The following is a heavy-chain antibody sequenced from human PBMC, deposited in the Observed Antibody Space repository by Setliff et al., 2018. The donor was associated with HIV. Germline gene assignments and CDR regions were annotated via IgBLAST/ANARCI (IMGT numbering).Heavy chain of an antibody. J-gene: IGHJ4*02. CDR2: IYYSGST. D-gene: IGHD2-2*01. V-gene: IGHV4-59*11. Sequence: LSLTCTVSGGSISSHYWSWIRQPPGKGLEWIGYIYYSGSTTYSPSLKSRVTISVDTSKNQFSLKLSSVTAADTAVYYCARMYCSDTSCYKDYWGQGSLVTVSS. CDR1: GGSISSHY. CDR3: ARMYCSDTSCYKDY.